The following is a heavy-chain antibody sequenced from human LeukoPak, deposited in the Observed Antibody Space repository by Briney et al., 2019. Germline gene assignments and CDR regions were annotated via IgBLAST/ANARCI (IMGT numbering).Heavy chain of an antibody. CDR1: GFTVSRNY. Sequence: GGSLRLSCAASGFTVSRNYVSWVRQAPGKGLEWVSVIYSGGNTYYADFVKGRFTISRDNSKNTLYLQINSLTAEDTAVYYCANLPRGDYWGLGTLVTVSS. CDR3: ANLPRGDY. CDR2: IYSGGNT. V-gene: IGHV3-53*01. J-gene: IGHJ4*02. D-gene: IGHD3-10*01.